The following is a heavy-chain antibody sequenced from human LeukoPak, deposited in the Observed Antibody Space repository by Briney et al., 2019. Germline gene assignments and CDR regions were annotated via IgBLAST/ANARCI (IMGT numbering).Heavy chain of an antibody. V-gene: IGHV3-30*03. CDR2: ISYDGSNK. J-gene: IGHJ4*02. Sequence: GRSLRLSCAASGFTFSSYGMHWVRQAPGKGLEWVAVISYDGSNKYYADSVKGRFTISRDNSKNTLYLQMNSLRAEDTAVYYCVSRGDYYYCDYWGQGTLVTVSS. CDR1: GFTFSSYG. D-gene: IGHD4-17*01. CDR3: VSRGDYYYCDY.